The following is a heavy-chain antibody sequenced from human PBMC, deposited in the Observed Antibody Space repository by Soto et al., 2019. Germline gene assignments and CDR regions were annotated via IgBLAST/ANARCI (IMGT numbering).Heavy chain of an antibody. CDR3: AGMSFTVFGEVIDNFYFYGMDV. V-gene: IGHV4-59*03. J-gene: IGHJ6*02. D-gene: IGHD3-3*01. CDR1: GGSISSYY. Sequence: SETLSLTCNVSGGSISSYYWTWIRQPPGKGLEWIGYVYKTGSTNYNPSLKSRVTISLDTSKNQFFLNLSSVTSADTAVYYCAGMSFTVFGEVIDNFYFYGMDVWGQGTTVTVSS. CDR2: VYKTGST.